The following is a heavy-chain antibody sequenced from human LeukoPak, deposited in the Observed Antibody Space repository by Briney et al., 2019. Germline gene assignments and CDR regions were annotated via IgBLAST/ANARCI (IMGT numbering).Heavy chain of an antibody. CDR1: GGSISGSSYY. CDR2: IFYRGNT. V-gene: IGHV4-39*07. Sequence: SETLSLTCTVPGGSISGSSYYWGWTRQSPGKGLQWIGSIFYRGNTYYNPSLQSRVTISVDTSKNTFSLKLTSVTAADTAIYYCARDRGQPGNWFDPWGQGTLVTVSS. D-gene: IGHD1-26*01. J-gene: IGHJ5*02. CDR3: ARDRGQPGNWFDP.